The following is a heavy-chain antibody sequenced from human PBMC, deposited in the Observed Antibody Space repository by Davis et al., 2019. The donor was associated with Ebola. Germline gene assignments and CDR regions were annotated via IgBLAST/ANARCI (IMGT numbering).Heavy chain of an antibody. Sequence: HTGGSLRLSCAASGFSFRNYWMHWLRHTPGKGLVWVSRINSHGTVTNYADSVKGRFTISSDNAKNSLHLQKSGLRAEDTAVYYCARAVYCTNGVCSSQNWFDPWGQGTLVTVSS. CDR2: INSHGTVT. CDR1: GFSFRNYW. J-gene: IGHJ5*02. D-gene: IGHD2-8*01. V-gene: IGHV3-74*01. CDR3: ARAVYCTNGVCSSQNWFDP.